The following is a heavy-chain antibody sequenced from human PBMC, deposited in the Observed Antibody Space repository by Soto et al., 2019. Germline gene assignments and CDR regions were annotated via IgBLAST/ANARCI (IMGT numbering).Heavy chain of an antibody. V-gene: IGHV3-21*01. CDR3: ARTPVSRKQGGNWFDP. D-gene: IGHD3-16*01. J-gene: IGHJ5*02. Sequence: GGSLRLSCAASGFTFSSYSMNWVRQAPGKGLEWVSSISISSSYIYYADSVKVRFTMSRDNAKNSLYLQMNSLRAEDTAVYYCARTPVSRKQGGNWFDPWGQGTLVTISS. CDR2: ISISSSYI. CDR1: GFTFSSYS.